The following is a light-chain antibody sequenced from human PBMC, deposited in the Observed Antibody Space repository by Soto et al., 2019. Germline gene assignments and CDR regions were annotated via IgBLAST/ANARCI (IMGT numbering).Light chain of an antibody. Sequence: DIQMTQSPSTLSASVGARVTITCRASQSLSSWLAWYQQKPGKAPKLLIYKASSLESGVPSRFSVSGSGTEFTLTISSLQPDDFATYDCQQDNSYTWKFGQGTKVEIK. CDR2: KAS. CDR3: QQDNSYTWK. CDR1: QSLSSW. J-gene: IGKJ1*01. V-gene: IGKV1-5*03.